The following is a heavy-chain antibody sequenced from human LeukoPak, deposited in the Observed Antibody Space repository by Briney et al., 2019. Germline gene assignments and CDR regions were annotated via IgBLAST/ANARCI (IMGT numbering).Heavy chain of an antibody. CDR2: IKHDGSER. D-gene: IGHD3-9*01. V-gene: IGHV3-7*01. J-gene: IGHJ4*02. CDR3: ARVSTIEYSDNKINYYRHFDY. Sequence: PGGSLRLSCAASGLTFNRYWMNWVRQAPGKGLEWVANIKHDGSERHYVDSVKGRFTISRDNAENSLYLQMNSVRAEDTAVYYCARVSTIEYSDNKINYYRHFDYWGQGTLVTVSS. CDR1: GLTFNRYW.